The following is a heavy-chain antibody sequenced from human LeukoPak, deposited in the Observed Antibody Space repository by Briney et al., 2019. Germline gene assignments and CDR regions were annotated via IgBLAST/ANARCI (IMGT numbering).Heavy chain of an antibody. CDR3: ARVSFMITFGGVIVSNWFAP. CDR1: GYTFTSYG. CDR2: ISAYNGNT. V-gene: IGHV1-18*01. D-gene: IGHD3-16*02. Sequence: ASVKVSCKASGYTFTSYGISWVRQAPGQGVEWMGWISAYNGNTNYAQKLQGRVTMTTDTYTSTANMEMRRLRAGDPGAYYCARVSFMITFGGVIVSNWFAPWGQGTLVTVS. J-gene: IGHJ5*02.